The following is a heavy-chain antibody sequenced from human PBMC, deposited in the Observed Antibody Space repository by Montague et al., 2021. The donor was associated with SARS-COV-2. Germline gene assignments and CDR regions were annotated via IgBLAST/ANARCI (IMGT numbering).Heavy chain of an antibody. V-gene: IGHV4-59*01. CDR3: ARLPYDNSYGMDV. D-gene: IGHD3-9*01. Sequence: SETLSLTCTVSGGSISTYYWNWIRQFPGGGLEWIGYIDYSGSTNXNPSLQSRVIISVDRSKIQFSLKLNSVTAADTAIYYCARLPYDNSYGMDVWGQGTTVTVSS. J-gene: IGHJ6*02. CDR1: GGSISTYY. CDR2: IDYSGST.